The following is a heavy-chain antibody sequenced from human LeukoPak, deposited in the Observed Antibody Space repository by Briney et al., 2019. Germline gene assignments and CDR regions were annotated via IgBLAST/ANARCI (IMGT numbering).Heavy chain of an antibody. V-gene: IGHV1-69*05. CDR2: IIPIFGTA. D-gene: IGHD2-2*01. J-gene: IGHJ4*02. CDR3: ARGGGVVVPAARDPSYYFDY. Sequence: GASVKVSCKASGGTFSSYAISWVRQAPGQGLEWMGGIIPIFGTANYAQKFQGRVTITTDESTSTAYMELSSLRSEDTAVYYCARGGGVVVPAARDPSYYFDYWGQGTLVTVSS. CDR1: GGTFSSYA.